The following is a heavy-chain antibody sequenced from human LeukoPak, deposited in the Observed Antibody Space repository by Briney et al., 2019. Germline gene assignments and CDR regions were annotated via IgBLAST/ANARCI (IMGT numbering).Heavy chain of an antibody. CDR3: ARGDVVVPAAIGFDY. V-gene: IGHV1-18*01. CDR2: ISAYNGNT. D-gene: IGHD2-2*02. Sequence: ASVTVSCKASGYTFTSYGISWVRQAPGQGLEWMGWISAYNGNTNYAQKLQGRVTMTTDTSTSTAYMELRSLRSDDTAVCYCARGDVVVPAAIGFDYWGQGTLVTVSS. CDR1: GYTFTSYG. J-gene: IGHJ4*02.